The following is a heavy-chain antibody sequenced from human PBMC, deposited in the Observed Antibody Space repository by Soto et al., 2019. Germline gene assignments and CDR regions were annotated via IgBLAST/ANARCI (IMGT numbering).Heavy chain of an antibody. CDR3: ARDESKDLVGYCSGGSSYSGGMDV. CDR1: GYTFTSYY. J-gene: IGHJ6*02. Sequence: VASVKVSCKASGYTFTSYYMHWVRQAPGQGLEWMGIINPSGGSTSYAQKFQGRVTMTRDTSTSTVYKELSSLRSEDTAVYYCARDESKDLVGYCSGGSSYSGGMDVWGQGTTVTVSS. CDR2: INPSGGST. V-gene: IGHV1-46*01. D-gene: IGHD2-15*01.